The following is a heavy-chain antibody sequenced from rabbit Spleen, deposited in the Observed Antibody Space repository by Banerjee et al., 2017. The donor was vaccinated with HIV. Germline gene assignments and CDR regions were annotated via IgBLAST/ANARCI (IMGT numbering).Heavy chain of an antibody. Sequence: QQQLVESGGGLVQPEGSLTLTCKASGIDFSSYFYMCWVRQAPGKGLELIACIYTTSGSTGHASWVNGRCTISSHNAQNTLYLQLNSLTAADTATYFCVRDLGYDDYSEKGYFNLWGQGTLVTVS. V-gene: IGHV1S43*01. CDR3: VRDLGYDDYSEKGYFNL. J-gene: IGHJ4*01. CDR2: IYTTSGST. CDR1: GIDFSSYFY. D-gene: IGHD2-1*01.